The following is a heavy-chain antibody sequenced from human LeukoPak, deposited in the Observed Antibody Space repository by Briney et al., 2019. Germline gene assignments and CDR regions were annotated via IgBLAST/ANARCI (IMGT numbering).Heavy chain of an antibody. J-gene: IGHJ4*02. V-gene: IGHV3-7*03. Sequence: GSLRLSCAASGFTFSSYWMSWVRQAPGKGLEWVASIKQGGSEKYYVDSVKGRFTISRDNAKNSLYLQMNSLRAEDTAVYYCARDSPWRDYHDYWGQGTLVTVSS. CDR2: IKQGGSEK. CDR3: ARDSPWRDYHDY. CDR1: GFTFSSYW.